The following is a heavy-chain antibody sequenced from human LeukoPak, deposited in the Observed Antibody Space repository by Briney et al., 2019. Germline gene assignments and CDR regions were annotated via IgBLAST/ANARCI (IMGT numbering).Heavy chain of an antibody. CDR2: INHSGST. CDR1: GGSFSGYY. J-gene: IGHJ5*02. D-gene: IGHD2-2*01. Sequence: SETLSLTCAVYGGSFSGYYWSWIRQPPGKGLEWIGGINHSGSTNYNPSLKSRVTISVDTSKNQFSLKLSSVTAADTAVYYCARGYCSSTSCPNWFDPWGQGTLVTVSS. V-gene: IGHV4-34*01. CDR3: ARGYCSSTSCPNWFDP.